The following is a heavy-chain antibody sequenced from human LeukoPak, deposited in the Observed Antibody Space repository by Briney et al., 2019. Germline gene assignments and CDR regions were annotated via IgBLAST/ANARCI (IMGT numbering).Heavy chain of an antibody. CDR3: ARDVSYYDSGYYYDY. CDR2: IIPIFGTA. CDR1: GGTFISYA. D-gene: IGHD3-22*01. Sequence: SVKVSCKASGGTFISYAISWVRQAPGQGLEWMGGIIPIFGTANYAQKFQGRVTITADESTSTAYMELSSLRSEDTAVYYCARDVSYYDSGYYYDYWGQGTLVTVSS. V-gene: IGHV1-69*13. J-gene: IGHJ4*02.